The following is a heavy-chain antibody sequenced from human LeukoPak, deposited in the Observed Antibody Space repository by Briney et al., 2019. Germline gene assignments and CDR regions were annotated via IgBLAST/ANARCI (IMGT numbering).Heavy chain of an antibody. CDR1: GSTFSRYW. Sequence: PGGSLRLSCAASGSTFSRYWMHWVRQTPGKGLAWVAHVDNDGSRTSYADSVKGRFTISRDNSRNTLYLQMNSLRAEDTAVYYCAKDHDHENQWFDPWGQGTLVTVSS. J-gene: IGHJ5*02. CDR2: VDNDGSRT. CDR3: AKDHDHENQWFDP. V-gene: IGHV3-74*01. D-gene: IGHD2/OR15-2a*01.